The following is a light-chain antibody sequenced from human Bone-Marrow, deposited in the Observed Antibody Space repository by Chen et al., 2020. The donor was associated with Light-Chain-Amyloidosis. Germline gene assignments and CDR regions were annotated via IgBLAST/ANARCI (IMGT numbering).Light chain of an antibody. CDR3: QPYNRYPYP. CDR1: QSISTS. J-gene: IGKJ2*01. CDR2: DAS. Sequence: DIQMTQSPSPLSPSVGDRVTITCRASQSISTSLAWYQQKPGKAPKLLIYDASTLEAGVPSRFSGSGSGTYFTLTINSLQPDDFATYFCQPYNRYPYPFGQGTKLEI. V-gene: IGKV1-5*01.